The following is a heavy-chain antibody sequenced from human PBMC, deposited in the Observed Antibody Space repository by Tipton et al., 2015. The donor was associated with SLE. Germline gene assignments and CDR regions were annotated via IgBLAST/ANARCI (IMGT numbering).Heavy chain of an antibody. CDR3: AGVGGYSGYGIDY. CDR2: MYYSGST. CDR1: GGSISSSHYY. V-gene: IGHV4-39*01. Sequence: TLSLTCTVSGGSISSSHYYWGWIRQPPGKGLEWIGSMYYSGSTYYNPSLKSRVTISVDTSRNQFSLNLSSVTAADTAMYYCAGVGGYSGYGIDYWGQGTLVIVSS. D-gene: IGHD5-12*01. J-gene: IGHJ4*02.